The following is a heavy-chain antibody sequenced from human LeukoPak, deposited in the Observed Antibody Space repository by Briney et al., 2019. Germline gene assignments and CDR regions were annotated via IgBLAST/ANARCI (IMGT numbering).Heavy chain of an antibody. J-gene: IGHJ4*02. Sequence: SGPALVKPTQTLTLTCTFSGFSLSTSGMCVSWIRQPPGKALEGLARLDWDDDKYYRTSLKNRRTISKPTYKHQVLLTMTHMDPVDTATYYCARTPSLSIAVAGTTYYFDYWGQGTLVTVSS. CDR1: GFSLSTSGMC. D-gene: IGHD6-19*01. V-gene: IGHV2-70*11. CDR2: LDWDDDK. CDR3: ARTPSLSIAVAGTTYYFDY.